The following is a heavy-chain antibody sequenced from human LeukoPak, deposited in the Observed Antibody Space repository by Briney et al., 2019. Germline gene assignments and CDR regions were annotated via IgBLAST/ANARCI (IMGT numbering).Heavy chain of an antibody. Sequence: GGSLRLSCAASGFTFSSYSMNWVRQAPGKGLEWVSSISSSSSYIYYADSVKGRFTISRDNAKNSLYLQMNSLRAEDTAVYYCARPNSGYDFPNYYYYMDVWGKGTTVTVSS. V-gene: IGHV3-21*01. D-gene: IGHD5-12*01. CDR2: ISSSSSYI. J-gene: IGHJ6*03. CDR1: GFTFSSYS. CDR3: ARPNSGYDFPNYYYYMDV.